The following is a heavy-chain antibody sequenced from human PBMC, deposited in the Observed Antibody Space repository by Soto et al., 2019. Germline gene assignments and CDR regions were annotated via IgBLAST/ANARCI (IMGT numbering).Heavy chain of an antibody. J-gene: IGHJ4*02. CDR2: TSAYNGDS. CDR1: GYTFYSYD. CDR3: ARARATVTTERALGY. Sequence: QVQLVQYGAEVKKPGASVKVSCKTSGYTFYSYDITWVRQAPGQGLEWMGTTSAYNGDSNFAQHLQGRVTMTIDKSTATAYMDLKNLTSDDTAVYYCARARATVTTERALGYWGQGTLVTVSS. V-gene: IGHV1-18*01. D-gene: IGHD4-17*01.